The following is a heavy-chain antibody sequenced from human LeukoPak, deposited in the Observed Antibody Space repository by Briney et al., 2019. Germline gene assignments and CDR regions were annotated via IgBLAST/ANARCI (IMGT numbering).Heavy chain of an antibody. D-gene: IGHD3-3*01. CDR2: IKQDGSEK. CDR1: GFTFSSYW. Sequence: GGSLRLSCAASGFTFSSYWMSWVRQAPGKGLEWVANIKQDGSEKYYVDSVKGRFTISRDNAKNSLYLQMNSLRAEDTAVYYCARATYYDFWSGYYMKGPADYYDMDVWGQGTTVTVSS. V-gene: IGHV3-7*01. CDR3: ARATYYDFWSGYYMKGPADYYDMDV. J-gene: IGHJ6*02.